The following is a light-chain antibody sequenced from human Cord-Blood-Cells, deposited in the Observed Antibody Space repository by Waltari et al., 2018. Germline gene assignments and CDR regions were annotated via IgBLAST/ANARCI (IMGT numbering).Light chain of an antibody. CDR3: QQYGSSPPYS. J-gene: IGKJ2*03. CDR1: QSVSSSY. CDR2: GAS. V-gene: IGKV3-20*01. Sequence: EIVLPQSPGTLSLCPGERATLSCRASQSVSSSYLAWYQQKPGQAPRLLINGASSRATGIPDRFSGSGSGTDCTLTISRLGPEDFAVYYCQQYGSSPPYSFGQGTKLEIK.